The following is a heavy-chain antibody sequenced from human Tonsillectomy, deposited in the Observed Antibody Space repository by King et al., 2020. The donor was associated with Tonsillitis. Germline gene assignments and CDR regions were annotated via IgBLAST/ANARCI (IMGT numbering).Heavy chain of an antibody. CDR3: ARETQAYYYYMDV. CDR2: ITSDGSGT. Sequence: VQLVESGGGLVQPGGSLRLSCAASGFTFSSYWMDWVRQAPGKGLVWVSRITSDGSGTSYADSVKGRFTISRDNAKNTLHLQMNSLRAEDTAVYYCARETQAYYYYMDVWGKGTTVTVSS. V-gene: IGHV3-74*01. CDR1: GFTFSSYW. J-gene: IGHJ6*03.